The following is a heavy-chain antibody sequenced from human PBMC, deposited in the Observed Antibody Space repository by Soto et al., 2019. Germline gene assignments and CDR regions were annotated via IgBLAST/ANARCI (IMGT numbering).Heavy chain of an antibody. CDR2: IYSSGST. CDR1: GGSVSGASISSTDYY. Sequence: QVQLQESGPGLVKPSQTLSLTCTVSGGSVSGASISSTDYYWSWIRQPPGKGLEWIGYIYSSGSTSYHPALMGRVTISVDTSKNQFSLKLSSLTAADTAVYYCARAGDRPNYHYYYGMDVWGQGTTVTVSS. D-gene: IGHD3-16*01. CDR3: ARAGDRPNYHYYYGMDV. V-gene: IGHV4-30-4*01. J-gene: IGHJ6*02.